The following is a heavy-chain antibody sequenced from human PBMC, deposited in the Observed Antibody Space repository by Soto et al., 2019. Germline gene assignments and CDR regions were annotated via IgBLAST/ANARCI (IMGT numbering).Heavy chain of an antibody. CDR1: GGSISSGGYS. CDR2: IYHSGST. V-gene: IGHV4-30-2*01. CDR3: ARVPDR. D-gene: IGHD2-2*01. J-gene: IGHJ5*02. Sequence: QLQLQESGSELVKPSQTLSLTCAVSGGSISSGGYSWSWLRQPPGKGLEWIGYIYHSGSTYYNPSLKSRVTISVDRAKNQFSLKLSSVTAADTAVYYCARVPDRWGQGTLVTVSS.